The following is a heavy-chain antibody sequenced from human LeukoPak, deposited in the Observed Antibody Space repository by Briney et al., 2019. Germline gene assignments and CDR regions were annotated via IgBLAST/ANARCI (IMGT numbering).Heavy chain of an antibody. CDR2: ISYDGSNK. V-gene: IGHV3-30-3*01. Sequence: PGGSLRLSCAASGFTFSSYAMHWVRQAPGKGLEWVAVISYDGSNKYYADSVKGRFTISRDNSKNTLYLQMNSLRAEDTAVYYCAGALGYYFDYWGQGTLVTVSS. CDR1: GFTFSSYA. CDR3: AGALGYYFDY. D-gene: IGHD3-16*01. J-gene: IGHJ4*02.